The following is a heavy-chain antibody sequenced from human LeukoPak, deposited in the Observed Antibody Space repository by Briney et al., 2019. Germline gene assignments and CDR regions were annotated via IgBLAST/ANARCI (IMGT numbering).Heavy chain of an antibody. CDR1: GSTFSSYA. Sequence: PGGSLRLSCAASGSTFSSYAMHWVRQAPGKGLEWVAVISYDGSNKYYADSVKGRFTISRDNSKNTLYLQMNSLRAEDTAVYYCARDPVAVAAFDYWGQGTLVTVSS. V-gene: IGHV3-30*04. CDR2: ISYDGSNK. CDR3: ARDPVAVAAFDY. J-gene: IGHJ4*02. D-gene: IGHD6-19*01.